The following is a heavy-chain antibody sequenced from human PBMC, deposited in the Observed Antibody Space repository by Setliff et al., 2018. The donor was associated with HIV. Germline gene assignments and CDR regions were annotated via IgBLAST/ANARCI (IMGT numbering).Heavy chain of an antibody. CDR3: AAWGPRYSYAPYFFDS. Sequence: SETLSLTCAVSGYSISSGYFWGWIRQPPGKGLEWIGSIYHSGRAYYNPSLKSRVTISIQTSKNQFSLRLSSVTAADTAVYYCAAWGPRYSYAPYFFDSWGQGTLVTVSS. D-gene: IGHD5-18*01. J-gene: IGHJ4*02. V-gene: IGHV4-38-2*01. CDR1: GYSISSGYF. CDR2: IYHSGRA.